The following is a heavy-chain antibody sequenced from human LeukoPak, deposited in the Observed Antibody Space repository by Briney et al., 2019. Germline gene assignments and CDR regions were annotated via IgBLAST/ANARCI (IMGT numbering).Heavy chain of an antibody. V-gene: IGHV3-48*03. D-gene: IGHD3-22*01. J-gene: IGHJ5*02. CDR1: GFTFNNYE. Sequence: PGGSLRLSCAASGFTFNNYETHWVRQAPGKGLEWVSYISSSGSTIYYADSVKGRFTISRDNDKNSLYLQMNSLRAEDTAVHYCARDPYYDSSGYPWGQGTLVTVSS. CDR2: ISSSGSTI. CDR3: ARDPYYDSSGYP.